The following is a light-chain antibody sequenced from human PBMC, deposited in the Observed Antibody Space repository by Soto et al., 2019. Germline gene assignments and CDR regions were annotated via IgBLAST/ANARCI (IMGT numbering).Light chain of an antibody. J-gene: IGLJ1*01. V-gene: IGLV2-14*01. Sequence: QSVLTKPSSFSGSPGQSITISCTGTISDIGGSNYVSWYQQHPGKAPKLIIYEVTNRPSGVSDRFSGSKSDNTASLIISGLQAEDEAHYYCSSYRITTVVFRSGTKVNVL. CDR2: EVT. CDR3: SSYRITTVV. CDR1: ISDIGGSNY.